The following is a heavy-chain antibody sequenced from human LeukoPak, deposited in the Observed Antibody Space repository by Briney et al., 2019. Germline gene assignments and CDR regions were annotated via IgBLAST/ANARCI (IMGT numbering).Heavy chain of an antibody. CDR3: ARDAASGWYGGVYFDY. Sequence: SETLSLTCTVSGGSIRTYYWSWIRQPAGKALEWIGRIHTSGSTNYNPSLKSRVTISVDTSKNQFSLKLSSVTAADTAVYYCARDAASGWYGGVYFDYWGQGTLVTVSS. CDR2: IHTSGST. D-gene: IGHD6-19*01. V-gene: IGHV4-4*07. J-gene: IGHJ4*02. CDR1: GGSIRTYY.